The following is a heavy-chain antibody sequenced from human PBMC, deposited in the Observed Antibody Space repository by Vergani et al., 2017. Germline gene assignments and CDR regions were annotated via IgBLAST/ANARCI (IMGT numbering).Heavy chain of an antibody. J-gene: IGHJ3*02. V-gene: IGHV1-2*02. CDR3: ARAGLAVAGYAFDI. Sequence: QVQLVQSGAEVKKPGASVKVSCKASGYTFTSYDINWVRQATGQGLEWMGWMNPNSGGTNYAQKFQGRVTMTRDTSISTAYMELSRLRSDDTAVYYCARAGLAVAGYAFDIWGQGTMVTVSS. CDR2: MNPNSGGT. D-gene: IGHD6-19*01. CDR1: GYTFTSYD.